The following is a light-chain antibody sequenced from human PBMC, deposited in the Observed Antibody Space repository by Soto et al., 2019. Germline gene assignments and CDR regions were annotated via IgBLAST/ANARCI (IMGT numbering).Light chain of an antibody. CDR1: QRVSNNY. V-gene: IGKV3-20*01. CDR3: QQYGLSPWT. J-gene: IGKJ1*01. CDR2: GAY. Sequence: EIVLTQSPGTLSLSPGERATLSCRASQRVSNNYLAWYQQKPGQAPRLLIFGAYNRAAGIPDRFFGSGSGTDFSLTISRLESEDAAVYHCQQYGLSPWTFGQGTKVEIK.